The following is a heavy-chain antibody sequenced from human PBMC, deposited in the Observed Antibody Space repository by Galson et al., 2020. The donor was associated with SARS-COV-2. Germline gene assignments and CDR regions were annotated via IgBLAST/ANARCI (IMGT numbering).Heavy chain of an antibody. CDR3: AQARAASSPYSGGWYYFDF. J-gene: IGHJ4*02. D-gene: IGHD6-19*01. CDR2: VSADGGS. Sequence: SETLSLTCTVSGGSVSPSYWSWIRQPPGKGLEYIGYVSADGGSNSNPSLKSRVTISIGTSNNRVFLELASVTAADTAKYYCAQARAASSPYSGGWYYFDFWGQVLLVTVAS. V-gene: IGHV4-59*02. CDR1: GGSVSPSY.